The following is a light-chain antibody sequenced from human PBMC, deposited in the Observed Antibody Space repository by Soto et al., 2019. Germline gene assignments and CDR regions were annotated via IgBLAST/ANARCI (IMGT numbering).Light chain of an antibody. CDR2: DAS. CDR1: QSVGTN. J-gene: IGKJ5*01. V-gene: IGKV3-20*01. CDR3: QHYDSLPIT. Sequence: IVMTQSPATLSVSPGERATLSCRASQSVGTNLAWYQQKPGQAPRLLIYDASKGATDIPDRFSGSGSGTDFTLTISRLEPEDFAVFYCQHYDSLPITFGQGTRLEIK.